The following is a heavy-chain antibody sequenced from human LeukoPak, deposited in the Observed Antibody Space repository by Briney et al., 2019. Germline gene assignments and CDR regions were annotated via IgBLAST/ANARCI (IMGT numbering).Heavy chain of an antibody. D-gene: IGHD2-15*01. CDR2: FDPEDGET. CDR3: ATCKVWDQNCSGGKVHY. J-gene: IGHJ4*02. CDR1: GYTLTELS. Sequence: ASVKVSCKVSGYTLTELSMHWVRQAPGKGLEWMGGFDPEDGETIYAQKFQGRVTMTEDISTDTAYMELSSLRSEDTAVYYCATCKVWDQNCSGGKVHYWGQGTLVTVSS. V-gene: IGHV1-24*01.